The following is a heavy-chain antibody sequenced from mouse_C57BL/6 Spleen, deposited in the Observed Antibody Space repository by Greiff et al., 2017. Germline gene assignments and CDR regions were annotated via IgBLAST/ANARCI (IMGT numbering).Heavy chain of an antibody. D-gene: IGHD1-1*01. V-gene: IGHV1-80*01. CDR2: IYPGDGDT. Sequence: VQLQQSGAELVKPGASVKISCKASGSAFSSYWMNWVQQRPGTGLEWIGQIYPGDGDTNYNGKFKGKATLTAAKSSSTASMQLSSLTSEDSAVYFCATHYYSSSSYWYFDVWGTGTTLTVSS. J-gene: IGHJ1*03. CDR3: ATHYYSSSSYWYFDV. CDR1: GSAFSSYW.